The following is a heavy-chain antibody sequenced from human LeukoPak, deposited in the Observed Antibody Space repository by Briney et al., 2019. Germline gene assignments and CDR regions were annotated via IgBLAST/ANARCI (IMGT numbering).Heavy chain of an antibody. CDR1: GFTFSGHW. J-gene: IGHJ6*04. Sequence: GGSLRLSCAVSGFTFSGHWMFWVRQAPGKGLEWVSSTNSDGSSRGYTDSVKGRFTISRDNAKNSLYLQMDSLRAEGTAVYYCAELGITMIGGVWGKGTTVTISS. CDR3: AELGITMIGGV. V-gene: IGHV3-74*01. D-gene: IGHD3-10*02. CDR2: TNSDGSSR.